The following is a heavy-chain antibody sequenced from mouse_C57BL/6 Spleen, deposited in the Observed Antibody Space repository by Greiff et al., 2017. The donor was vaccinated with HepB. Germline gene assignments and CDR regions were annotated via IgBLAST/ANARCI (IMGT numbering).Heavy chain of an antibody. CDR3: ARTAQAPAWFAY. J-gene: IGHJ3*01. V-gene: IGHV1-55*01. D-gene: IGHD3-2*02. CDR1: GYTFTSYW. CDR2: IYPGSGST. Sequence: QVQLQQPGAELVKPGASVKMSCKASGYTFTSYWITWVKLRPGQGLEWIGDIYPGSGSTNYNEKFKSKATLTVDTSSSTAYMQLSSLTSEDSAVYYCARTAQAPAWFAYWGQGTLVTVSA.